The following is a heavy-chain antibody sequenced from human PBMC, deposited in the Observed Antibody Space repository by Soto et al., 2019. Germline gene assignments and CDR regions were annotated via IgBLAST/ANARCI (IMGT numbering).Heavy chain of an antibody. CDR1: GGSISSYY. CDR3: ARYRWEYGLDY. Sequence: SETLSLTCIVSGGSISSYYWSWIRQPPGKGLEWIGYIYYSGSPNYNPSLKSRVTISLDTSKNQFSLKLSSVTAADTAVYFCARYRWEYGLDYWGQGTLVTVSS. V-gene: IGHV4-59*01. D-gene: IGHD1-26*01. J-gene: IGHJ4*02. CDR2: IYYSGSP.